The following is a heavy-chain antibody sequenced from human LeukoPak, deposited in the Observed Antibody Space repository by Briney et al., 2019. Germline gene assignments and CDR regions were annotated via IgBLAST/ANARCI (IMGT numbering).Heavy chain of an antibody. D-gene: IGHD1-26*01. CDR3: ARAISDWPSYYFDL. J-gene: IGHJ4*02. V-gene: IGHV4-59*02. CDR1: CASVSLFY. Sequence: PSQTLSLTCTLSCASVSLFYCTCIRQPPGNWLEWIGYIHDSDNSKYNPSLKSRFTMAVDTSKPQFSLTLTSVSTADTAVYYCARAISDWPSYYFDLWGQGIPVTVSS. CDR2: IHDSDNS.